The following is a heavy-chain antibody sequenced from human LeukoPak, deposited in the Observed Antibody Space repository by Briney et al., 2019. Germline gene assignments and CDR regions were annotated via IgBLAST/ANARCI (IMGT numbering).Heavy chain of an antibody. CDR1: GFTFDDYA. D-gene: IGHD6-25*01. CDR3: AKDLGTFREQRRGY. J-gene: IGHJ4*02. CDR2: ISWNSGSV. Sequence: PGGSLRLSCAASGFTFDDYAMHWVRQAPGKGLEWVSGISWNSGSVGYADSVKCRFTISRDNAKNSLYLQMNSLRAEDTALYYCAKDLGTFREQRRGYWGQGTLVTVSS. V-gene: IGHV3-9*01.